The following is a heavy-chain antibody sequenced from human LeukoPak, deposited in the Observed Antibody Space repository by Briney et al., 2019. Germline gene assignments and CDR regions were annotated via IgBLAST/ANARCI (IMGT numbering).Heavy chain of an antibody. D-gene: IGHD1-7*01. J-gene: IGHJ4*02. CDR2: IYYSGTT. V-gene: IGHV4-39*07. CDR3: ARGRRGAWNSGPGEFDY. CDR1: GGSISSSSYY. Sequence: PSETLSLTCTVSGGSISSSSYYWGWIRQPPGKGLEWIGSIYYSGTTYYNPSLKSRVTISVDTSKNQFSLKLSSVTAADTAVYYCARGRRGAWNSGPGEFDYWGQGTLVTVSS.